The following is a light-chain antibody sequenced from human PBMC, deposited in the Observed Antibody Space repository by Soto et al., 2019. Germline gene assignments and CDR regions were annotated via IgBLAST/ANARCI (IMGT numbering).Light chain of an antibody. V-gene: IGKV1-27*01. J-gene: IGKJ1*01. CDR3: QKDSTYPRT. CDR2: AAS. Sequence: DIQMTQSPSSLSASVGDRVTITCRASQGISNYLAWYQQKPGKVPKLLIYAASTLQSGVPSRFSGSGSATEYTLTVRSLQPDDFATYYCQKDSTYPRTLGQGTKVEIK. CDR1: QGISNY.